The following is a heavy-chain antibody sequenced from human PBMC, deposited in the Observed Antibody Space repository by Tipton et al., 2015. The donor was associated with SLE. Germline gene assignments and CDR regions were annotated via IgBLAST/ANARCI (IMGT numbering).Heavy chain of an antibody. D-gene: IGHD4-23*01. CDR2: VSYSGTT. CDR3: ARNKATPDY. J-gene: IGHJ4*02. CDR1: GGPISSHY. V-gene: IGHV4-59*11. Sequence: TLSLTCTVSGGPISSHYWSWIRQPPGKALEWIGYVSYSGTTNYNPSFRSRVTVSVDTSKNQFSLKLTSVTDADTAIYYCARNKATPDYWGQGTLATVSS.